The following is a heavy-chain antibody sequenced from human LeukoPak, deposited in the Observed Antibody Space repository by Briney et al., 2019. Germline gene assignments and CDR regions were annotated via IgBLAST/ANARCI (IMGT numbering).Heavy chain of an antibody. CDR1: GGSISSYY. CDR2: IYYSGST. V-gene: IGHV4-59*01. Sequence: NPSETLSLTCTVSGGSISSYYWSWIRQPPGKGLEWIGYIYYSGSTDYNPSLKSRVTISVDTSKNQFSLKLSSVTAADTAVYYCARAGSMFGVVVFDYWGPGTLVTVSS. CDR3: ARAGSMFGVVVFDY. D-gene: IGHD3-3*01. J-gene: IGHJ4*02.